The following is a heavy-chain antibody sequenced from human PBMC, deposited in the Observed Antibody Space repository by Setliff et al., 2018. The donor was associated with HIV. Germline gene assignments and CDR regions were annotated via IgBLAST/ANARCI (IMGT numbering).Heavy chain of an antibody. Sequence: ETLSLTCTVSGDSMSSHYWTWIRQPPGKGLEWVSRINSDGGISEHADAVKGRLTISRDNARNTLYLEMNSLRVEDAAMYYCVRVAGFSSSWFAYWGQGTLVTVSS. CDR1: GDSMSSHY. D-gene: IGHD6-13*01. V-gene: IGHV3-74*03. CDR3: VRVAGFSSSWFAY. J-gene: IGHJ5*01. CDR2: INSDGGIS.